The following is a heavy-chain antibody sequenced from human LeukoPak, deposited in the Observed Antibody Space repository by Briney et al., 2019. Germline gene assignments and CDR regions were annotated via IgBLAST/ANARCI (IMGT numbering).Heavy chain of an antibody. CDR1: AFTFSSSA. Sequence: PGGSLRLSCAASAFTFSSSAMSWVRQAPGKGLEWVSSISGSGSGGSTYYADSVKGRFTISRDNSKNTLYLQMNSLRAEDTAVYYCAKSGYNRFDYWGQGTLVTVSS. V-gene: IGHV3-23*01. J-gene: IGHJ4*02. CDR3: AKSGYNRFDY. CDR2: ISGSGSGGST. D-gene: IGHD5-24*01.